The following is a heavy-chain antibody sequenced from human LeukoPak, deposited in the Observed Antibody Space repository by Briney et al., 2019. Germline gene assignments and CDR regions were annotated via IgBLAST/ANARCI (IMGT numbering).Heavy chain of an antibody. Sequence: GGSLRLSCAASGFTFSSYGMHWVRQAPGKGLEWVAVIWYDGSNKYYADSVKGRSTISRDNSKNTLYLQMNSLRAEDTAVYYCARDGQWRGFDYWGQGTLVTVSS. J-gene: IGHJ4*02. CDR3: ARDGQWRGFDY. V-gene: IGHV3-33*01. CDR1: GFTFSSYG. CDR2: IWYDGSNK. D-gene: IGHD6-19*01.